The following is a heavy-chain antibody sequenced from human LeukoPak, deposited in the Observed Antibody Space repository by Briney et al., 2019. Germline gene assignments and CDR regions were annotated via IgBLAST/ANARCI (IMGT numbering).Heavy chain of an antibody. D-gene: IGHD5-24*01. V-gene: IGHV3-7*01. CDR1: GFTFSSYW. CDR3: ARGGRWLQFWYFDL. J-gene: IGHJ2*01. Sequence: GGSLRLSCAASGFTFSSYWMSWVRQAPGKGLECVANIKQDGSEKYYVDSVKGRFTISRDNAKNSLYLQMNSLRAEDTAVYYCARGGRWLQFWYFDLWGRGTLVTVSS. CDR2: IKQDGSEK.